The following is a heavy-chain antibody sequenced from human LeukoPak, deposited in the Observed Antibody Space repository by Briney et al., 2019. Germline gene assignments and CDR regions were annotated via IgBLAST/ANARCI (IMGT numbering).Heavy chain of an antibody. CDR3: AKEGTPQVSTWYDL. J-gene: IGHJ5*02. D-gene: IGHD3-10*01. V-gene: IGHV3-30*18. CDR1: GVTLSPYG. Sequence: SGMSLRLSCAASGVTLSPYGMHWVRQAPGKGLEWVAVISYEGGTQHYADSVKGRFIISRDNPRNTLYLQMNILRTEDTAVYYCAKEGTPQVSTWYDLWGQGTLVTVSS. CDR2: ISYEGGTQ.